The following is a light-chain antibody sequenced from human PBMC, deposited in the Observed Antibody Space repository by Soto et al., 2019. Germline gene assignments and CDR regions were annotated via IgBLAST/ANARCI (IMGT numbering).Light chain of an antibody. CDR1: QSVLSY. V-gene: IGKV3-11*01. CDR2: DTA. Sequence: EIVLTQSPATLSLSPGERDTIYCRACQSVLSYIAWYQQKPGQAPRLLIYDTANRPTGIPVRFSGSGSGTDFTLTISSLEPEDSAVYYCQHRYNWLFTFGPGTKVDIK. CDR3: QHRYNWLFT. J-gene: IGKJ3*01.